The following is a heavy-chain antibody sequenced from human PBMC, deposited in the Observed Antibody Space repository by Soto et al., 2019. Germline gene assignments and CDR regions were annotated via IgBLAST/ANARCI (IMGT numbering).Heavy chain of an antibody. CDR2: IYATGTT. CDR3: ATRITVFGLLIPPFDP. V-gene: IGHV4-4*07. D-gene: IGHD3-3*01. Sequence: SETMSLTCTVSGASISGFYWSWIRKSAGKGLEWIGRIYATGTTDYNPSLKSRVMMSVDTSKNQFSLSLSSVTAADTAIYYCATRITVFGLLIPPFDPWGQGTQVTVS. J-gene: IGHJ5*02. CDR1: GASISGFY.